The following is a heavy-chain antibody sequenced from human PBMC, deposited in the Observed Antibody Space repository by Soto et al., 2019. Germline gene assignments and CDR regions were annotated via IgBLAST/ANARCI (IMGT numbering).Heavy chain of an antibody. J-gene: IGHJ6*02. D-gene: IGHD3-3*01. CDR1: GFTFSSYT. CDR3: AKDRGGRAIFGVVIIDGMDV. Sequence: EVQLLESGGGLVPPGGSLRLSCAASGFTFSSYTMNWFRQAPGKGLEWVSAITSSGGTTYYADSVKGRFTVSRDNTENTLHLQMNSLRAEDTAEYYCAKDRGGRAIFGVVIIDGMDVWGQGTTVTVSS. V-gene: IGHV3-23*01. CDR2: ITSSGGTT.